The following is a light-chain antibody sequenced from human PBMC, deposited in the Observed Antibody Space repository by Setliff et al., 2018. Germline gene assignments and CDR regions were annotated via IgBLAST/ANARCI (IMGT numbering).Light chain of an antibody. CDR2: GNN. V-gene: IGLV1-40*01. J-gene: IGLJ1*01. CDR1: SSNIGAGYD. CDR3: QSYDSSLSAYV. Sequence: QSVLTQPPSVSGAPGQRVTISCAGRSSNIGAGYDVHWYQQLPGTAPKLLIYGNNNRPSGVPDRFSGSQSGTSASLAITGLHFEDEADYYCQSYDSSLSAYVFGTGTKVTVL.